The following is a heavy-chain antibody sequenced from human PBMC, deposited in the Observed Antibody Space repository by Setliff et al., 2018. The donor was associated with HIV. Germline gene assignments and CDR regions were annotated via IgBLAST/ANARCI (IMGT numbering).Heavy chain of an antibody. Sequence: SETLSLTCTVSGGSISSYYWSWIRQPAGKGLEWIGRIYASGSANYSPSLKGRVTISADTSRNQFSLKLTSVTAADTAIYYCGRLSDTAMASFDSWGQGTLVTVSS. CDR1: GGSISSYY. CDR3: GRLSDTAMASFDS. CDR2: IYASGSA. V-gene: IGHV4-4*07. D-gene: IGHD5-18*01. J-gene: IGHJ4*02.